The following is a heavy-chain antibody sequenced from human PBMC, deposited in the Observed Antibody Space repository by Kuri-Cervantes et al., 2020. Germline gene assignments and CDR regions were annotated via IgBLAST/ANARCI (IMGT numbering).Heavy chain of an antibody. V-gene: IGHV3-20*01. D-gene: IGHD1-26*01. CDR3: AREGGATYYYYYGMDV. CDR1: GFTFDDYG. Sequence: GESLKISCAASGFTFDDYGMSWVRQAPGKGLEWVSGINWNGGSTGYADSVEGRFTISRDNAKNSLYLQMNSLRAEDTALYHCAREGGATYYYYYGMDVWGQGTTVTVSS. CDR2: INWNGGST. J-gene: IGHJ6*02.